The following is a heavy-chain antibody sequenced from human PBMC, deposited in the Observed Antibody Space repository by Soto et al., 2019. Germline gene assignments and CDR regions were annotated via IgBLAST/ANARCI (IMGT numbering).Heavy chain of an antibody. CDR1: GGSISSGDYY. CDR3: ARVTDGDYGFDY. V-gene: IGHV4-30-4*01. CDR2: MYYSGST. J-gene: IGHJ4*02. Sequence: QVQLQESGPGLVKPSQTLSLTCTVSGGSISSGDYYWSWIRQPPGKGLEWIGYMYYSGSTYYNPSLKSRXXIXVAXSKNQFSLKLSSVTAADTAVYYCARVTDGDYGFDYWGQGTLVTVSS. D-gene: IGHD4-17*01.